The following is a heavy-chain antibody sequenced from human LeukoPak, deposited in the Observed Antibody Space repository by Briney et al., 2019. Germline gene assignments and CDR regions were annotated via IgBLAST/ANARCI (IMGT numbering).Heavy chain of an antibody. CDR3: ARDTLG. CDR1: GFTFSNYW. D-gene: IGHD2-15*01. V-gene: IGHV3-7*01. J-gene: IGHJ4*02. Sequence: PGGSLRLSCAASGFTFSNYWMGWVRQAPGKGLEWVANIKFDGSEKYYSDSVKGRFTISRDNAKNSLYLQMTSLRAEDTAVYYCARDTLGWGQGTLVTVSS. CDR2: IKFDGSEK.